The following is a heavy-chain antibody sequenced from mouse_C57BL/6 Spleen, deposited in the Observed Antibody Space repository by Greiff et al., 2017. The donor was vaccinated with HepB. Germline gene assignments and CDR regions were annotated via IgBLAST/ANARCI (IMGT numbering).Heavy chain of an antibody. Sequence: VQLKQSGAELVRPGASVKLSCTASGFNIKDDYMHWVKQRPEQGLEWIGWIDPENGDTEYASKFQGKATITADTSSNTAYLQLSSLTSEDTAVYYCTTIQSNLGGYFDYWGQGTTLTVSS. CDR2: IDPENGDT. J-gene: IGHJ2*01. V-gene: IGHV14-4*01. CDR3: TTIQSNLGGYFDY. CDR1: GFNIKDDY. D-gene: IGHD4-1*02.